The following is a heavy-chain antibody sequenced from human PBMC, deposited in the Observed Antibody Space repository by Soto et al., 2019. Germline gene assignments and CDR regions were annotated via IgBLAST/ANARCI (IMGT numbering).Heavy chain of an antibody. CDR3: ILSGTARLYSGFDP. D-gene: IGHD6-6*01. Sequence: EVQLLESGGGLVQPGGSLRLSCAASGFTFSSYAMSWVRQAPGKGLEWVSTISGSGGSTYYADSVKGRFTISRDNSKNTLYLQMNSLRAQDTAVYYCILSGTARLYSGFDPWGQGTLVTVSS. CDR1: GFTFSSYA. CDR2: ISGSGGST. V-gene: IGHV3-23*01. J-gene: IGHJ5*02.